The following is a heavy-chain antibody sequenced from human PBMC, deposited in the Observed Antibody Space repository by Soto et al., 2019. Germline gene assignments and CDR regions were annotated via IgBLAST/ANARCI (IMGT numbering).Heavy chain of an antibody. CDR3: ARAWGLGFAYYFDY. CDR2: IYYSGST. D-gene: IGHD7-27*01. CDR1: GGSIGSGGYY. V-gene: IGHV4-31*03. Sequence: QVQLQESGPGLVKPSQTLSLTCTVSGGSIGSGGYYWSWIRQHPGKGLEWIGYIYYSGSTYYNPSLKSRVTISVDTSKNQFSLKLSSVTAADTAVYYCARAWGLGFAYYFDYWGQGTLVTVSS. J-gene: IGHJ4*02.